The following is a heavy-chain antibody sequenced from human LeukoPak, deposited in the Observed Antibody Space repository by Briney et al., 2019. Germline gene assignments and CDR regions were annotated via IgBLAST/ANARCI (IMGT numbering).Heavy chain of an antibody. Sequence: SGGSLRLSCAASGFTFSSYAMHWVRQAPGKGLEWVAVISYDGSNKYYADSVKGRFTISRDNSKNTLCLQMNSLRAEDTAVYYCARAHSSGREYYYYGMDVWGQGTTVTVSS. J-gene: IGHJ6*02. D-gene: IGHD6-19*01. V-gene: IGHV3-30-3*01. CDR1: GFTFSSYA. CDR3: ARAHSSGREYYYYGMDV. CDR2: ISYDGSNK.